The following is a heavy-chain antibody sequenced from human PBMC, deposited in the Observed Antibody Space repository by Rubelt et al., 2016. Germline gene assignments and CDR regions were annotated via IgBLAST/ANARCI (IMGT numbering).Heavy chain of an antibody. D-gene: IGHD6-13*01. Sequence: QVQLVQSGAEVKKPGASVKVSCRASGYTFTSYGISWVRQAPGQGLEWMGGIIPIFGTATYAQKCQGRVTSIADESTSTAYMELSSLRSEDTAVYYCARRQQLGPFDYWGQGTLVTVSS. CDR1: GYTFTSYG. CDR3: ARRQQLGPFDY. CDR2: IIPIFGTA. J-gene: IGHJ4*02. V-gene: IGHV1-69*13.